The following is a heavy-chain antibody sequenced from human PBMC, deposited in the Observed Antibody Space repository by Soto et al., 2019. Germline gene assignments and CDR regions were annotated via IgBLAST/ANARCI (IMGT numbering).Heavy chain of an antibody. CDR3: ARHFVAVVIKGWGY. V-gene: IGHV4-39*01. CDR2: TYYNGNA. J-gene: IGHJ4*02. Sequence: QLQLQESGPGLVKPSETLSLTCTVSGASIDRSNYYWDWIRQPLGKGLEWIGTTYYNGNAYYNPSLKSRVTMSVDTSKNQFSLKLISVTAADTAVYYCARHFVAVVIKGWGYWGQGTLVTVSS. D-gene: IGHD3-22*01. CDR1: GASIDRSNYY.